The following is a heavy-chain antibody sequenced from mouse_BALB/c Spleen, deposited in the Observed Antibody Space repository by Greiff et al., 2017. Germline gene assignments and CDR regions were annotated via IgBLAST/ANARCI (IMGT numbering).Heavy chain of an antibody. D-gene: IGHD3-3*01. CDR2: IWTGGGT. Sequence: QVQLQQSGPGLVAPSQSLSITCTVSEFSLTSYDISWIRQPPGKGLEWLGVIWTGGGTNYNSAFMSRLSISKDNSKSQVFLKMNSLQTDDTAIYYCVRGGWGYAMDYWGQGTSVTVSS. CDR1: EFSLTSYD. V-gene: IGHV2-9-2*01. CDR3: VRGGWGYAMDY. J-gene: IGHJ4*01.